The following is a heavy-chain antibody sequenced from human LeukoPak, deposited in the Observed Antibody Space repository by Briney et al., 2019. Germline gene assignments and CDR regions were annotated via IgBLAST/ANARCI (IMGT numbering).Heavy chain of an antibody. CDR1: GGSISSSSYY. J-gene: IGHJ4*02. CDR3: AREPSTLIAAAGTSNAHLDY. V-gene: IGHV4-39*07. CDR2: IYYSGTT. D-gene: IGHD6-13*01. Sequence: SETLSLTCTVSGGSISSSSYYWGWIRQPPGKGLEWIGSIYYSGTTYYNPSLKSRVTISVDTSKTQFSLKLSSVTAADTAVYYCAREPSTLIAAAGTSNAHLDYWGQGTLVTVSS.